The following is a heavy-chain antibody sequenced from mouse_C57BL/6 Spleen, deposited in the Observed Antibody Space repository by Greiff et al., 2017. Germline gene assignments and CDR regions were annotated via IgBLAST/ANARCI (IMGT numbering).Heavy chain of an antibody. CDR3: ARRAYYSNYVDY. CDR1: GYTFTSYW. D-gene: IGHD2-5*01. Sequence: VQLQQPGAELVRPGSSVKLSCKASGYTFTSYWMDWVKQRPRQGLEWIGNIYPSDSETHYNQKFKDKATLTVDKSSSTAYMQLSSLTSEDSAVYYCARRAYYSNYVDYWGQGTTLTVSS. V-gene: IGHV1-61*01. CDR2: IYPSDSET. J-gene: IGHJ2*01.